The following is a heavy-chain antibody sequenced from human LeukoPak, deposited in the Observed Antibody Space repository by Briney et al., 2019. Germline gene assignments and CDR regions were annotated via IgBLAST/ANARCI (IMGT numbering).Heavy chain of an antibody. CDR1: GYIFTSSY. Sequence: ASVKVSCKASGYIFTSSYIHWVRQAPGQGLEWMGWINPNSGGTNYAQKFQGRVTMTRDTSISTAYMELSRLRSDDTAVYYCAREGDMGIDYWGQGTLVTVSS. CDR3: AREGDMGIDY. V-gene: IGHV1-2*02. CDR2: INPNSGGT. D-gene: IGHD2-15*01. J-gene: IGHJ4*02.